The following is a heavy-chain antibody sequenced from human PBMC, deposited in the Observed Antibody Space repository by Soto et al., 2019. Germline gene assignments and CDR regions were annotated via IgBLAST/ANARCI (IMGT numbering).Heavy chain of an antibody. Sequence: QVQLVESGGGVVQPGTSLRLSCAPSGFTFSSYGMHWVRQAPGKGLEWVAVIWYDGSKQYYADSVKGRFTISRDNSKNTLYQQMNSLRAEDTAVYYCARDPGVTNYYFDYWGQGTLVTVSS. CDR1: GFTFSSYG. V-gene: IGHV3-33*01. CDR3: ARDPGVTNYYFDY. CDR2: IWYDGSKQ. D-gene: IGHD3-3*01. J-gene: IGHJ4*02.